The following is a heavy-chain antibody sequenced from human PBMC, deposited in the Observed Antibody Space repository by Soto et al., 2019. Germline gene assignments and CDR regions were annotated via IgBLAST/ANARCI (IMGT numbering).Heavy chain of an antibody. CDR1: GGTFSSYA. J-gene: IGHJ2*01. V-gene: IGHV1-69*13. D-gene: IGHD6-25*01. CDR2: IIPIFGTA. Sequence: EASVKVSCKASGGTFSSYAISWVRQAPGQGLEWMGGIIPIFGTANYAQKFQGRVTITADESTSTAYMELSSLRSEDTAVYYCAREVRPDWYFDLWGRGTLVTVSS. CDR3: AREVRPDWYFDL.